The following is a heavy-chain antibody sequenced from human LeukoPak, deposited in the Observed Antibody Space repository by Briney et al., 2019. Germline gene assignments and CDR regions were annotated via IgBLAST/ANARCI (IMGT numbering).Heavy chain of an antibody. V-gene: IGHV4-59*01. CDR1: GGSISSYY. Sequence: SETLSLTCTVYGGSISSYYWSWIRQPPGKGLEWIGYIYYSGSTNYNPSLKSRVTISVDTSKNQFSLKLSSVTAADTVVYYCASAGTTPYNWFDPWGQGTLVTVSS. CDR2: IYYSGST. CDR3: ASAGTTPYNWFDP. J-gene: IGHJ5*02. D-gene: IGHD1-14*01.